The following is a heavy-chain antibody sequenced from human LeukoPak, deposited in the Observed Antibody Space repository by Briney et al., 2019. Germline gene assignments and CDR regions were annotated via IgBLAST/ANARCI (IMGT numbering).Heavy chain of an antibody. Sequence: PSETLSLTCAVYGGPFSGYYWSWIRQPPGKGLEWIGEINHSGSANYNPSLKSRVTISVDMSKNQFSLKLNSVTAADTAVYYCARARGDYYVSSGYYSAFDYWGQGTLVTVSP. J-gene: IGHJ4*02. CDR2: INHSGSA. V-gene: IGHV4-34*01. CDR3: ARARGDYYVSSGYYSAFDY. D-gene: IGHD3-22*01. CDR1: GGPFSGYY.